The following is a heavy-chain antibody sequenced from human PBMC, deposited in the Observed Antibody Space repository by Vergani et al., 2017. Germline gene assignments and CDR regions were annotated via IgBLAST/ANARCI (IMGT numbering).Heavy chain of an antibody. CDR1: GFTFDDYA. CDR3: ARDTDYGSGSYAPYFDY. CDR2: ISWNSGSI. Sequence: EVQLVESGGGLVQPGRSLRLSCAASGFTFDDYAMHWVRQAPGKGLEWVSGISWNSGSIGYADSVKGRFTISRDNAKNSLYLQMNSLRAEDTAVYYCARDTDYGSGSYAPYFDYWGQGTLVTVSS. J-gene: IGHJ4*02. V-gene: IGHV3-9*01. D-gene: IGHD3-10*01.